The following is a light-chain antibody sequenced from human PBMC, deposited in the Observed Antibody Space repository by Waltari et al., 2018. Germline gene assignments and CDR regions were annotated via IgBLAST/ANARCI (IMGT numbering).Light chain of an antibody. Sequence: QSALTQSPSASGTPGQRVTISCSGSTSNIGSNTANRYQQLPGTAPKLLIYGNSHRPSGVPDRFSGSKSGSSASLAISGLRSEDEADYFCASWDDSLNGLVFGAGTKLTVL. CDR1: TSNIGSNT. CDR2: GNS. CDR3: ASWDDSLNGLV. J-gene: IGLJ3*02. V-gene: IGLV1-44*01.